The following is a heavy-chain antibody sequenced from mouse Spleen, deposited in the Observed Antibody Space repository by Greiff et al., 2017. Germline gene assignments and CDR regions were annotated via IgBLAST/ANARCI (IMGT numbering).Heavy chain of an antibody. CDR3: ARLYYGNYYAMDY. D-gene: IGHD2-1*01. CDR2: INSNGGST. Sequence: DVKLVESGGGLVKPGGSLKLSCAASGFTFSSYAMSWVRQTPEKRLEWVAAINSNGGSTYYPDTVKDRFTISRDNAKNTLYLQMSSLRSEDTALYYCARLYYGNYYAMDYWGQGTSVTVSS. CDR1: GFTFSSYA. V-gene: IGHV5-6-2*01. J-gene: IGHJ4*01.